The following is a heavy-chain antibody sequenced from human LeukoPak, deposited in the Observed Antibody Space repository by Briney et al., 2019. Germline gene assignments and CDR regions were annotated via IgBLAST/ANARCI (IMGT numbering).Heavy chain of an antibody. J-gene: IGHJ5*02. CDR3: ARVVRGVVTSNWFDP. CDR2: VASGGTS. V-gene: IGHV4-59*01. Sequence: PSETLSLTCTDSGDSLNTYYWTWIRQTPGKELEWIGFVASGGTSNYNPSLKSRVSISIDTSKNQFSLALTSVTPADTAVYYCARVVRGVVTSNWFDPWGQGTLVSVSS. D-gene: IGHD2-21*02. CDR1: GDSLNTYY.